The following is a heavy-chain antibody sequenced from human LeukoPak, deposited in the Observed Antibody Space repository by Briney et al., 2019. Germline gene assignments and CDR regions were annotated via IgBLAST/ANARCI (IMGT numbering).Heavy chain of an antibody. CDR3: ARQKLLEDEKRFDY. V-gene: IGHV4-39*01. CDR1: GDSISSYY. CDR2: IYYSGST. Sequence: PSETLSLTCTVSGDSISSYYWGWIRQPPGKGLEWIGSIYYSGSTYYNPSLKSRVTISVDTSRNQFSLKLSSVTAADTAVYYCARQKLLEDEKRFDYWGQGTLVTVSS. J-gene: IGHJ4*02. D-gene: IGHD3-3*01.